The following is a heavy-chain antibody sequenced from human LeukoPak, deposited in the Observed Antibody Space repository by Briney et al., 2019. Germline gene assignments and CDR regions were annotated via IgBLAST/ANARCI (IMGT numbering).Heavy chain of an antibody. D-gene: IGHD3-10*01. CDR3: AEVKRFPTVWFDP. CDR1: GYTFSSYA. V-gene: IGHV1-8*01. J-gene: IGHJ5*02. CDR2: MNPISGST. Sequence: ASVKVSCKASGYTFSSYAINWVRQAAGQGLEWMGWMNPISGSTAYAQKFQGRVTMTRDTSITTAFMELSSLRSDDTAIYYCAEVKRFPTVWFDPWGQGTLVTVSS.